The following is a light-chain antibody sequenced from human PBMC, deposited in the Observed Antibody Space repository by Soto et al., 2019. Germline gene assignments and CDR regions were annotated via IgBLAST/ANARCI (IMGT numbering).Light chain of an antibody. CDR2: RNN. CDR3: AAWDDSLNGWV. Sequence: QSGLTQPPSASGTPGQRVTISCSGSSSNIGSNTVSWYQQLPGTAPKHLIYRNNQRPSGVPDRFSGSKSGTSASLAISGLQSEDEADYYCAAWDDSLNGWVFGGGTKLTVL. J-gene: IGLJ3*02. CDR1: SSNIGSNT. V-gene: IGLV1-44*01.